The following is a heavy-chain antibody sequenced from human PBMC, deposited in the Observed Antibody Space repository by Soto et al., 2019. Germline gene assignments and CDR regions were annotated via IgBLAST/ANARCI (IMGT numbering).Heavy chain of an antibody. D-gene: IGHD2-21*02. Sequence: PSQTLSLTCAISGDSVSSISATWNWIRQSPSRGLEWLGRTYYRSKWYNDYAVSVKSRITINPDTSKNQFFLHLSSVTPEDTAVYYGARVTWGPIEHWRQGTLVTVAS. J-gene: IGHJ1*01. CDR2: TYYRSKWYN. CDR1: GDSVSSISAT. CDR3: ARVTWGPIEH. V-gene: IGHV6-1*01.